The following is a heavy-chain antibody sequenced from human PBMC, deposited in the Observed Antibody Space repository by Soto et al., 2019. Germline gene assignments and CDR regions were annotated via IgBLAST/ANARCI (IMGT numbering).Heavy chain of an antibody. CDR3: AIARGAMYNMSLKYYFDY. CDR1: GVSMSSGGVY. Sequence: QVQLQESGPGLVKPSLTLSLTCTVSGVSMSSGGVYWNWIRQHPENGLEWIGYIYFNGSTLYNTARQSRLTISVDTSKNQFSLKLLSVAGGDTAVYYCAIARGAMYNMSLKYYFDYWGQGTLVTVSS. V-gene: IGHV4-31*03. J-gene: IGHJ4*02. D-gene: IGHD1-20*01. CDR2: IYFNGST.